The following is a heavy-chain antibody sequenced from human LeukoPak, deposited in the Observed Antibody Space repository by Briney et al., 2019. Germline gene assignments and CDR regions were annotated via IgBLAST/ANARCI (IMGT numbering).Heavy chain of an antibody. J-gene: IGHJ5*02. Sequence: ASVKVSCKASGYTFTGYYMHWVRQAPGQGLEWMGWINPNSGGTNYAQKFQGRVTMTRDTSISTAYMELSRLRSDDTAVYYCARGFIAAALLLRSGVADWFDPWGQGTLVTVSS. D-gene: IGHD6-13*01. CDR2: INPNSGGT. CDR1: GYTFTGYY. CDR3: ARGFIAAALLLRSGVADWFDP. V-gene: IGHV1-2*02.